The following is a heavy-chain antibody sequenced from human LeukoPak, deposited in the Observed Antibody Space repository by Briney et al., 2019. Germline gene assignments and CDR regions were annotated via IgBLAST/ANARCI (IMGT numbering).Heavy chain of an antibody. D-gene: IGHD2-15*01. CDR2: ISSSSYI. CDR3: ARDYGVAATLRYFYGMDV. J-gene: IGHJ6*02. Sequence: GGSLRLSCAASGFTFSSYSMNWVRQAPGKGLEWVSSISSSSYIYYADSVKGRFTISRDNAKNSLYLQMNSLRAEDTAVYYCARDYGVAATLRYFYGMDVWGQGTTVTVSS. CDR1: GFTFSSYS. V-gene: IGHV3-21*01.